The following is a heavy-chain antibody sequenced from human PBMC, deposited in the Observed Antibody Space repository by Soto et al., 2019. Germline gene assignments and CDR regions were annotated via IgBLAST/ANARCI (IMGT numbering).Heavy chain of an antibody. D-gene: IGHD3-9*01. CDR3: ARGGSNFDWLLPFDY. CDR2: IYYSGST. J-gene: IGHJ4*02. Sequence: SETLSLTCAVSGGSISNNNWWSWVRQPPGKGLEWIGYIYYSGSTNYNPSLKSRVTISVDTSKNQFSLKLSSVTAADTAVYYCARGGSNFDWLLPFDYWGQGTLVTVYS. CDR1: GGSISNNNW. V-gene: IGHV4-4*02.